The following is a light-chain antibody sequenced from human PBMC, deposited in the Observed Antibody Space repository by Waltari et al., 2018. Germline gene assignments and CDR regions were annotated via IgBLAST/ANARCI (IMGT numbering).Light chain of an antibody. CDR2: SNN. Sequence: QSVLTQPPSASGTPGQRVTISSSGSSSNIGSNTVNWYQQLPGTAPKLLIYSNNQRPSGGPDRFSGSKSGTSASLAISGLQSEDEADYYCAAWDDSLKGVVFGGGTKLTVL. CDR3: AAWDDSLKGVV. J-gene: IGLJ2*01. CDR1: SSNIGSNT. V-gene: IGLV1-44*01.